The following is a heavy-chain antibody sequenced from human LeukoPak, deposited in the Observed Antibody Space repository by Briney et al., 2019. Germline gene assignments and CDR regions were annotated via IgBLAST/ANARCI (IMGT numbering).Heavy chain of an antibody. J-gene: IGHJ3*02. CDR3: TRDTPHYDILTDAFDI. V-gene: IGHV3-66*01. CDR2: IYSGGST. Sequence: GGSLRLSCAAFGFTVSTNYMSGVPQAPGKGLEWVSDIYSGGSTYYADSVKGRFTISRDDFKSIAYLQMNSLKTEDTAVYYCTRDTPHYDILTDAFDIWGQGTMVTVSS. D-gene: IGHD3-9*01. CDR1: GFTVSTNY.